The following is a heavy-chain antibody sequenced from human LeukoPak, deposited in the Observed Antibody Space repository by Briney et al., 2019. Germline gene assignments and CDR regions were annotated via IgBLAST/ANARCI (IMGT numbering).Heavy chain of an antibody. CDR1: GGSISSSSYY. CDR3: ARESILTGYYRIVFDY. J-gene: IGHJ4*02. V-gene: IGHV4-39*07. D-gene: IGHD3-9*01. Sequence: SETLSLTCAVSGGSISSSSYYWGWIRQPPGKGLEWIGSIYYSGSTYYNPSLKSRVTISVDRSKNQFSLKLSSVTAADTAVYYCARESILTGYYRIVFDYWGQGTLVTVSS. CDR2: IYYSGST.